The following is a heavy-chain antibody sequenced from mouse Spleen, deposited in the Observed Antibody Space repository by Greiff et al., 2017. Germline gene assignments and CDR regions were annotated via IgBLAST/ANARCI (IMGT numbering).Heavy chain of an antibody. CDR1: GYTFTSYW. D-gene: IGHD2-1*01. Sequence: VQLQQPGAELVMPGASVKLSCKASGYTFTSYWMHWVKQRPGQGLEWIGEIDPSDSYTNYNQKFKGKATLTVDKSSSTAYMQLSSLTSEDSAVYYCARCPYGNYDYAMDYWGQGTSVTVSS. V-gene: IGHV1-69*01. CDR2: IDPSDSYT. J-gene: IGHJ4*01. CDR3: ARCPYGNYDYAMDY.